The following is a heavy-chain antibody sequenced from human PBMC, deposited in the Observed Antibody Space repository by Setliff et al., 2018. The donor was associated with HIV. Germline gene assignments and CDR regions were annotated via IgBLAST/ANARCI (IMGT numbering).Heavy chain of an antibody. D-gene: IGHD5-12*01. V-gene: IGHV4-59*01. Sequence: TLSLTCSVSGVSISSYYWSWIRHSPGKGLGWIGIIFPGGATNYNPSLTSRVTISVDTSKNHLFLKLTSVTTADTAVYFCAKSSPSIGYITDCWGQGAQVTVSS. CDR1: GVSISSYY. CDR3: AKSSPSIGYITDC. J-gene: IGHJ4*02. CDR2: IFPGGAT.